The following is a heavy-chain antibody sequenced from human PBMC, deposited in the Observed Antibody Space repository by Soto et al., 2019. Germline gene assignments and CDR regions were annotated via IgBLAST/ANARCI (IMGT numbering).Heavy chain of an antibody. CDR1: GFTFGSYA. V-gene: IGHV3-64*01. CDR2: ISTNGSP. D-gene: IGHD2-15*01. Sequence: GGSLRLCCAASGFTFGSYAMHWVRQAPGKGLEYVSAISTNGSPYYANSVEGRFTISRDNSRNTPYLQMGSLRAEDMAVYYCAREYCSGGTCQLFFDHWGQGTLVTVSS. CDR3: AREYCSGGTCQLFFDH. J-gene: IGHJ5*02.